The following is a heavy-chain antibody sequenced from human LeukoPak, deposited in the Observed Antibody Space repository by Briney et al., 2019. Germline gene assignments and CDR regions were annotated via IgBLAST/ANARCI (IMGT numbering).Heavy chain of an antibody. D-gene: IGHD2-21*01. V-gene: IGHV3-48*01. J-gene: IGHJ4*02. CDR2: ISSSSSTI. CDR1: GFTFSSYS. CDR3: ATLRGGAWTHEFDY. Sequence: GGSLRLSCAASGFTFSSYSMNWVRQAPGKGLEWVSYISSSSSTIYYADSVKGRFTISRDNAKNSLHLQMNSLRAEDTAVYYCATLRGGAWTHEFDYWGQGTLVTVSS.